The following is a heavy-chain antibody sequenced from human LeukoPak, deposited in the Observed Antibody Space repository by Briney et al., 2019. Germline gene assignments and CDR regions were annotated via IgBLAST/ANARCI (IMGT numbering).Heavy chain of an antibody. Sequence: GGSLRLSCAASGFTFSTYSMNWVRQAPGKGLEWVSAISGSSDYIYYADSVKGRFTISRDNAKNSLFLQMNSLRAEDTAGYYCARAPTVLVGYCSSASCQADYWGQGTLVTVSS. V-gene: IGHV3-21*01. J-gene: IGHJ4*02. CDR1: GFTFSTYS. D-gene: IGHD2-2*01. CDR2: ISGSSDYI. CDR3: ARAPTVLVGYCSSASCQADY.